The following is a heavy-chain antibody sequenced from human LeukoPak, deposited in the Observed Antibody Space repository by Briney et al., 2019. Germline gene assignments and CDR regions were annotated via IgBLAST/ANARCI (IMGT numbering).Heavy chain of an antibody. V-gene: IGHV4-59*08. CDR3: ATYSGNYNNFEY. Sequence: PSETLSLTCSFSGGSISSYYWSWIRQPPGKGLEWIGYIYYIGSTSYNPSLKSRVTISVDTSKNQFSLKLTSMTAADTAVYYCATYSGNYNNFEYWGQGTLVTVSS. D-gene: IGHD1-26*01. CDR2: IYYIGST. CDR1: GGSISSYY. J-gene: IGHJ4*02.